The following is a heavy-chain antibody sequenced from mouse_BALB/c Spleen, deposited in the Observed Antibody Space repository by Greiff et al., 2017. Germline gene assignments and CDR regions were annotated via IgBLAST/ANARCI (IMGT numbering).Heavy chain of an antibody. J-gene: IGHJ3*01. D-gene: IGHD1-1*01. V-gene: IGHV5-12-1*01. CDR2: ISSGGGST. Sequence: DGKLVESGGGLVKPGGSLKLSCAASGFAFSSYDMSWVRQTPEKRLEWVAYISSGGGSTYYPDTVKGRFTISRDNAKNTLYLQMSSLKSEDTAMYYCARHYYGSSLDAWFAYWGQGTLVTVSA. CDR3: ARHYYGSSLDAWFAY. CDR1: GFAFSSYD.